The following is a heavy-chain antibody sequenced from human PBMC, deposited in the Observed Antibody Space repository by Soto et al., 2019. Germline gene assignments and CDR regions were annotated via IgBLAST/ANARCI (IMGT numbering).Heavy chain of an antibody. J-gene: IGHJ5*02. CDR3: ARDHEEAGGYDYGWFDP. CDR2: INPNSGGT. Sequence: ASVKLSFKASGYTFTGYYMYWVRQARGQGLEWMGWINPNSGGTKYAQRFQGRVTMTRDTSINTAYMELSRLRSDDTDVYYCARDHEEAGGYDYGWFDPWGQGTLVTVSS. CDR1: GYTFTGYY. V-gene: IGHV1-2*02. D-gene: IGHD5-12*01.